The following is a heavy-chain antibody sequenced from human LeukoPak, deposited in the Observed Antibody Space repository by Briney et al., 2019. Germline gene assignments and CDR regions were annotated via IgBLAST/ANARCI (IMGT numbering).Heavy chain of an antibody. CDR1: GGSISSSTW. CDR3: ASGGLVSRYLDH. J-gene: IGHJ4*02. V-gene: IGHV4-4*02. Sequence: PSGTLSLTCAVSGGSISSSTWWTWVRLPPGKGLEWIGEIFHSGSTNFNPSLKRRLTMSVDESKHEFSLKLTSVTAADTAVYYCASGGLVSRYLDHWGQGTLVTVSS. CDR2: IFHSGST. D-gene: IGHD3-9*01.